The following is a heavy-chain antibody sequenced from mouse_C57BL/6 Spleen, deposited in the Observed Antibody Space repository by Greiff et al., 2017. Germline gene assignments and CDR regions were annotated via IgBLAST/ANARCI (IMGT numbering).Heavy chain of an antibody. CDR3: ARSKGAYYSNYYAMDY. J-gene: IGHJ4*01. D-gene: IGHD2-5*01. CDR1: GYTFTSYW. Sequence: VQLQQPGAELVRPGSSVKLSCKASGYTFTSYWMHWVKQRPIQGLEWIGNIDPSDSETHYNQKFKDKATLTVDKSSSTAYMQLSSLTSEDSAVXYCARSKGAYYSNYYAMDYWGQGTSVTVSS. CDR2: IDPSDSET. V-gene: IGHV1-52*01.